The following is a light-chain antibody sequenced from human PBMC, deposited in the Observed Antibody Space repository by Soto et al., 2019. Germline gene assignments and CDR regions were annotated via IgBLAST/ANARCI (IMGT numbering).Light chain of an antibody. CDR2: GNN. V-gene: IGLV1-40*01. CDR3: QXXDSXMXGXX. Sequence: QSVLTQPPSLSGAPGQRVTISCTGSSANIGAAYNVDWYQQLPGTAPKLLIYGNNNRPSGVPARFXGSXXGTSASLAIAGXXDEXEXDXYCQXXDSXMXGXXFGXGTKVTVL. CDR1: SANIGAAYN. J-gene: IGLJ1*01.